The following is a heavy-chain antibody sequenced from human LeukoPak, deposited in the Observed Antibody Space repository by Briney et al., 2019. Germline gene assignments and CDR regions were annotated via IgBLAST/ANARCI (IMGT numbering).Heavy chain of an antibody. D-gene: IGHD6-13*01. Sequence: GGSLRLSCAASGFTFSSDAMSWVRQAPGKGLEWVSTISGSGASTFYADSVKGRFTISRDNSKNTLYLQMNSLRAEDTAIYYCAKGGAEAGTLYLEYWGQGTLVTVSS. J-gene: IGHJ4*02. CDR1: GFTFSSDA. CDR2: ISGSGAST. CDR3: AKGGAEAGTLYLEY. V-gene: IGHV3-23*01.